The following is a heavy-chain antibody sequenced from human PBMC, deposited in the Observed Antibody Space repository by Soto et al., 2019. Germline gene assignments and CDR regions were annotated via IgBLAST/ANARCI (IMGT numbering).Heavy chain of an antibody. CDR1: GFTFSIYA. CDR3: SEEPSRRGGCFDY. V-gene: IGHV3-23*01. Sequence: EVQLLESGGGLVQPGGSLRISCAASGFTFSIYAMSWVRQAPGKGLEWVSGISGSGGSTYYADSVKGRFTISRDNPKNTRHVQMISLRAEDTAVYYCSEEPSRRGGCFDYWGQGTLFTVSS. J-gene: IGHJ4*02. D-gene: IGHD6-19*01. CDR2: ISGSGGST.